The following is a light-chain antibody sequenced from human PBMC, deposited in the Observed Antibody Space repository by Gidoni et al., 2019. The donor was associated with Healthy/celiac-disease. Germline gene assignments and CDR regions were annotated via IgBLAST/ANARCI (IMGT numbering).Light chain of an antibody. CDR1: QDISNY. Sequence: DIQMTQSPSSLSASVGDRVTITSQASQDISNYLNWYQQKPAKAPKLLIYDASNVETGVPSRFSGSGSGTDFTFTISSLQPEDIATYYCQQDDNLPFPFGPGTKVDIK. J-gene: IGKJ3*01. CDR2: DAS. V-gene: IGKV1-33*01. CDR3: QQDDNLPFP.